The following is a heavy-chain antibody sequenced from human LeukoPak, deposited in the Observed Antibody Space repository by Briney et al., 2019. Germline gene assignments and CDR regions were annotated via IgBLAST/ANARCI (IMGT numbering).Heavy chain of an antibody. Sequence: GGSLRLSCAASGFTFSSYAMSWVRQAPGKGLEWVSAISGSGGSTYYADSVKGRFTISRDNSKNTLYLQVNSLRAEDTAVYYCAKLPAARPSYFDYWGQGTLVTVSS. D-gene: IGHD6-6*01. V-gene: IGHV3-23*01. CDR2: ISGSGGST. CDR3: AKLPAARPSYFDY. J-gene: IGHJ4*02. CDR1: GFTFSSYA.